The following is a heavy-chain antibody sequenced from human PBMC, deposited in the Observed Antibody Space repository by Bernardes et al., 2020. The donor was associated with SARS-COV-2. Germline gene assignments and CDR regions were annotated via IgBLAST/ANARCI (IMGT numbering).Heavy chain of an antibody. J-gene: IGHJ6*02. CDR1: GFYFSDYW. Sequence: GSLRLSCAGSGFYFSDYWMTLVRQAPGKGLEWVANIKRDGSETYYVDSVKGRFTISRDNVKNLVFLQMNSLRAEDTAVFYCARSAGMDVWGQGTMVTVSS. V-gene: IGHV3-7*03. CDR3: ARSAGMDV. CDR2: IKRDGSET.